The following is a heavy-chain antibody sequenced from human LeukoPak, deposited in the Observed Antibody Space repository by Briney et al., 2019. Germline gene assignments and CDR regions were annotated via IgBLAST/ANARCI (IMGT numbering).Heavy chain of an antibody. CDR2: IYPGDSDT. V-gene: IGHV5-51*01. CDR3: ARRGPGRSGYCSSTSCPFDY. CDR1: GYSFTSYW. J-gene: IGHJ4*02. Sequence: GESLKISCKGSGYSFTSYWIGWVRQMPGKGLEWMGIIYPGDSDTRYSPSFQGQVTISADKSISTAYLQWSSLKASDTAMYYCARRGPGRSGYCSSTSCPFDYWGQGTLVTVSS. D-gene: IGHD2-2*01.